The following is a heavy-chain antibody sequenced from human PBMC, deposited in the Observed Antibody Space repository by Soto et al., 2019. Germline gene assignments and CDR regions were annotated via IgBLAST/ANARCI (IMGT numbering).Heavy chain of an antibody. V-gene: IGHV3-23*01. CDR2: VGASGGAT. Sequence: EVQLLESGGGLVQPGGSLRLSCAASGFTFSNSAMSWVRQSPEKGLEWVSAVGASGGATVYADSVRGRFIISRDNARNTVNLQMDSLRAEDTAVYYCAKCTVGTVLSSGWCNGFDPWGRGTLVTVSS. D-gene: IGHD6-13*01. J-gene: IGHJ5*02. CDR1: GFTFSNSA. CDR3: AKCTVGTVLSSGWCNGFDP.